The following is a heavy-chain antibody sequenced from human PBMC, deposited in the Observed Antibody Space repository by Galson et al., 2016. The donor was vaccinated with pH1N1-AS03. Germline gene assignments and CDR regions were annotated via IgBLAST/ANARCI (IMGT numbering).Heavy chain of an antibody. V-gene: IGHV5-10-1*01. CDR2: LDPCDSET. CDR3: ARLTLSSGWPCDY. CDR1: GDSFTTYW. Sequence: QSGAEVKKAGESLTISCKGFGDSFTTYWIIWVRQMPGKGLEWMGRLDPCDSETNYSPSFRGHVTISADKSINTVYLQWSSLKASDSAMYYCARLTLSSGWPCDYWGQGTLVTVSS. J-gene: IGHJ4*01. D-gene: IGHD6-19*01.